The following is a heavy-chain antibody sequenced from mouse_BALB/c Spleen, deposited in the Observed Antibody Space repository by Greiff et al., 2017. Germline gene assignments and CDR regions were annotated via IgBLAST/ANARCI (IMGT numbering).Heavy chain of an antibody. D-gene: IGHD1-2*01. V-gene: IGHV5-6-2*01. CDR1: GFTFSSYY. J-gene: IGHJ4*01. CDR2: INSNGGST. CDR3: ARDYYGSMDY. Sequence: EVKLVESGGGLVKLGGSLKLSCAASGFTFSSYYMSWVRQTPEKRLELVAAINSNGGSTYYPDTVKGRFTISRDNAKNTLYLQMSSLKSEDTALYYCARDYYGSMDYWGQGTSVTVSS.